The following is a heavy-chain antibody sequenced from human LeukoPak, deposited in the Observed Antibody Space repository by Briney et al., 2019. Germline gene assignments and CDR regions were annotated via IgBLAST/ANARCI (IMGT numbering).Heavy chain of an antibody. CDR1: GGSISSSSYY. Sequence: SETLSLTCTVSGGSISSSSYYWGGIRQPPGKGLEWTGSIYYSGSTYYNPSLKSRVTISVDTSKNQFSLKLSSVTAADTAVYYCARSNISSWYYAGHFDYWGQGTLVTVSS. V-gene: IGHV4-39*01. CDR2: IYYSGST. D-gene: IGHD6-13*01. CDR3: ARSNISSWYYAGHFDY. J-gene: IGHJ4*02.